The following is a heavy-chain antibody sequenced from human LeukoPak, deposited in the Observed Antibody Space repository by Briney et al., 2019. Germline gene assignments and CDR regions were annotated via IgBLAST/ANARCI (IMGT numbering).Heavy chain of an antibody. Sequence: PSETLSLTCTVSGGSISSSSYYWGWIRQPPGKGLEWIGSIYYSGSTYYNPSLKSRVTISVDTSKNQFSLKLSSVTAADTAVYYCARQWFGGEVDYWGQGTLVTVSS. D-gene: IGHD3-10*01. CDR2: IYYSGST. CDR1: GGSISSSSYY. V-gene: IGHV4-39*07. CDR3: ARQWFGGEVDY. J-gene: IGHJ4*02.